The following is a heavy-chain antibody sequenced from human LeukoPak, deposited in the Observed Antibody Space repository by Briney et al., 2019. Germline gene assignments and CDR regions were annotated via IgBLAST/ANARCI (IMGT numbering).Heavy chain of an antibody. CDR2: INHSGST. Sequence: SETLSLTCAVYGGSFSGYYWSWIRQPPGKGLEWIGEINHSGSTNYNPSLKSRVTISVDTSKNQFSLKLSSVTAADTAVYYCARGNEDYYDIDYWGQGTLVTVSS. D-gene: IGHD3-22*01. V-gene: IGHV4-34*01. CDR3: ARGNEDYYDIDY. J-gene: IGHJ4*02. CDR1: GGSFSGYY.